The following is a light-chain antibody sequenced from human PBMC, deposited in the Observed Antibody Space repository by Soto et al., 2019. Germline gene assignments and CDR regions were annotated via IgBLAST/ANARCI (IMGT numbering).Light chain of an antibody. J-gene: IGLJ3*02. V-gene: IGLV2-23*02. CDR3: SSYVPGGTLV. CDR1: SGDVGHYNL. Sequence: QSALTQPASVSGSPGQSITISCTGTSGDVGHYNLVSWYQHHPGKAPRLMIFEVNKRPSGFSNRFSGSKSGNTASLTISGLLAEDEADYYCSSYVPGGTLVFGGGTKVTVL. CDR2: EVN.